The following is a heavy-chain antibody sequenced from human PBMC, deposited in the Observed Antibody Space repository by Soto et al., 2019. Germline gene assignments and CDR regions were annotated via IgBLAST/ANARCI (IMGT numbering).Heavy chain of an antibody. V-gene: IGHV6-1*01. CDR1: GSSVSSNSSA. Sequence: SQTLSVTCAISGSSVSSNSSAWNWIRSSPSRGLEWLGRTYYRSNWRHDYAVSVKSRITVNPDTSKNHFSLQLNSVTPDDTAVYYCARGVAGSGFDLWGQGTLVT. J-gene: IGHJ4*02. CDR3: ARGVAGSGFDL. D-gene: IGHD6-19*01. CDR2: TYYRSNWRH.